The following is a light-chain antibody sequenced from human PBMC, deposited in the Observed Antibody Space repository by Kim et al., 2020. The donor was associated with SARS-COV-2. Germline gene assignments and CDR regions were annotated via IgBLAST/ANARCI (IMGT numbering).Light chain of an antibody. CDR2: GKD. CDR1: SLRTYY. V-gene: IGLV3-19*01. CDR3: KSRDSSGNLLV. Sequence: ALGQTVRITCQGDSLRTYYASWYRQRPGQAPVLVIYGKDNRPSGIPDRFSGSSSGNTASLTITGAQAEDEADYYCKSRDSSGNLLVFGGGTQLTVL. J-gene: IGLJ2*01.